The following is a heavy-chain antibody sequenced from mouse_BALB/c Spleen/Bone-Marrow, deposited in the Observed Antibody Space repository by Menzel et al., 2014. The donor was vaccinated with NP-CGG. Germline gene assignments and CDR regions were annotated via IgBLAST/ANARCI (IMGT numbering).Heavy chain of an antibody. CDR3: LQLGRDYAMDY. CDR2: IRLKSNNYAT. V-gene: IGHV6-6*02. D-gene: IGHD4-1*02. J-gene: IGHJ4*01. Sequence: EVKLVESGGGLVQPGGSMKLSCVASGFTFSNYWMNWVRQSPEKGLEWVAEIRLKSNNYATHYAESVKGRFTISRDDSKSSVYLQMNNLRAEDTSIYYCLQLGRDYAMDYWGQGTSVTVSS. CDR1: GFTFSNYW.